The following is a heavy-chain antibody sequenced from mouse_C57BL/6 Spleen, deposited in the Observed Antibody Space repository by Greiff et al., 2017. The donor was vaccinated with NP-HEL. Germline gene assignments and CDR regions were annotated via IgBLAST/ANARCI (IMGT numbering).Heavy chain of an antibody. Sequence: QVQLQQPGAELVMPGASVKLSCKASGYTFTSYWMHWVKQRPGQGLEWIGEIDPSDSYTNYNQKFKGKSTLTVDKSSSTAYMQLSSLTSEDSAVYYGARYGAYGNYGYYAMDYWGQGTSVTVSS. CDR2: IDPSDSYT. V-gene: IGHV1-69*01. J-gene: IGHJ4*01. CDR1: GYTFTSYW. CDR3: ARYGAYGNYGYYAMDY. D-gene: IGHD2-1*01.